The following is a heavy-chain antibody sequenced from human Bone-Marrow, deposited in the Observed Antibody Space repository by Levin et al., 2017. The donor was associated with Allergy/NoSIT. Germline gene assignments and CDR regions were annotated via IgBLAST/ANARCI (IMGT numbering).Heavy chain of an antibody. Sequence: GSLRLSCTVSGGSISSSSYYWGWIRQPPGTGLEWIGSIYYSGSTYYNPSLKSRVTISVDTSKNQFSLKLSSVTAADTAVYYCARRAVAGTGRFDYWGQGTLVTVSS. CDR3: ARRAVAGTGRFDY. CDR1: GGSISSSSYY. D-gene: IGHD6-19*01. CDR2: IYYSGST. V-gene: IGHV4-39*01. J-gene: IGHJ4*02.